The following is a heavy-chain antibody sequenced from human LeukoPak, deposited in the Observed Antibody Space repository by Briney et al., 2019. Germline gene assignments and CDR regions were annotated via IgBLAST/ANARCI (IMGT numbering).Heavy chain of an antibody. J-gene: IGHJ4*02. D-gene: IGHD4-17*01. Sequence: PSQTLSLTCTVSGGSISSGDYYWSWIRQPPGKGLEWIGYLSYSGSTHYNPSLKSRVTISLDTSKNQFSLKLSSVTAADTAVYYCARDLSDYGDYSTLGYWGQGTLVTVSS. CDR3: ARDLSDYGDYSTLGY. CDR2: LSYSGST. V-gene: IGHV4-30-4*01. CDR1: GGSISSGDYY.